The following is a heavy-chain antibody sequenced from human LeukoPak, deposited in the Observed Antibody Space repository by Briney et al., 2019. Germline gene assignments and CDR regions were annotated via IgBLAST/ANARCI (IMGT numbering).Heavy chain of an antibody. J-gene: IGHJ5*02. CDR1: GFTFSSNA. V-gene: IGHV3-23*01. Sequence: GGSLRLSCAASGFTFSSNAMNWVRQAPGKGLEWVSFIDGDGGSTYYADSVKGRFTISRDNSRSTLYLQMNSLRAEDTAVYYCAKPDYSRGNFFDPWGQGTLVTVSP. CDR3: AKPDYSRGNFFDP. CDR2: IDGDGGST. D-gene: IGHD2-15*01.